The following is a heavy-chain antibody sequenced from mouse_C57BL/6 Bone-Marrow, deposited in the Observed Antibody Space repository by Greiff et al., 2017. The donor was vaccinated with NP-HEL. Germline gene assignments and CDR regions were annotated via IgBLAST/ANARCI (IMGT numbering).Heavy chain of an antibody. D-gene: IGHD1-3*01. CDR3: TMRVITPWSAY. CDR1: GYTFTDYE. J-gene: IGHJ3*01. Sequence: QVQLQQSGAELVRPGASVTLSCKASGYTFTDYEMHWVKQTPVHGLEWIGAIDPETGGTAYNQKFKGKAILTADKSSSTAYMELRSLTSEDSAVYYCTMRVITPWSAYWGQGTLVTVSA. CDR2: IDPETGGT. V-gene: IGHV1-15*01.